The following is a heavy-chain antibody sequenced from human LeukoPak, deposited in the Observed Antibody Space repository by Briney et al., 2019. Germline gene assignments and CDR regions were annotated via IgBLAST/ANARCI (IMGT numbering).Heavy chain of an antibody. D-gene: IGHD2-15*01. J-gene: IGHJ6*02. CDR1: GGSIGSYY. V-gene: IGHV4-59*01. Sequence: SETLSLTCTVSGGSIGSYYWSWIRQPPGKGLEWIGYIYYSGSTNYNPSLKSRVTISVDTSKNQFSLKLSSVTAAGTAVYYCAREVVCSGGSCYYGMDVWGQGTTVTVSS. CDR2: IYYSGST. CDR3: AREVVCSGGSCYYGMDV.